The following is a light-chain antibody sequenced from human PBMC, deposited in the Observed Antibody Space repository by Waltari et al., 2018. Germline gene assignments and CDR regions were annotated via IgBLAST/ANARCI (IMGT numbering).Light chain of an antibody. CDR1: QGISSY. J-gene: IGKJ2*01. V-gene: IGKV1-9*01. CDR3: QQRNSYPLDT. Sequence: DIQLTQSPSFLSASVGDRVTITCRASQGISSYFAWYRQKPGKPPELLISAASTLRSGCPARFSGSGSGKECTLTISGLQPEDFATYYCQQRNSYPLDTFGQGTKLEI. CDR2: AAS.